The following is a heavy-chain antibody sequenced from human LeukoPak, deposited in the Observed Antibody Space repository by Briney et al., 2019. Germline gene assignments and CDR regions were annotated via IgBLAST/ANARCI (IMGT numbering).Heavy chain of an antibody. Sequence: SETLSLTCTVSGGSISSSSYYWGWIRQPPGKGLEWIGNIYYSGSTYYNPSLKSRVTIFVDTSKNQFSLKLSSVTAADTAVYYCARGELVFDYWGQGTLVTVSS. CDR3: ARGELVFDY. J-gene: IGHJ4*02. D-gene: IGHD1-1*01. CDR2: IYYSGST. V-gene: IGHV4-39*07. CDR1: GGSISSSSYY.